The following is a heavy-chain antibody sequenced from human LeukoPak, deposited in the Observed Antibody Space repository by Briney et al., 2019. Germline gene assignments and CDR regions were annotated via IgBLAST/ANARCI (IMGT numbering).Heavy chain of an antibody. CDR3: ANLMRTSMTNIAAAGGDY. V-gene: IGHV3-30-3*02. Sequence: QTGGSLRLSCAASGFTFSSYAMHWVRQAPGKGLEWVAVISYDGSNKYYADSVKGRFTISRDNSKNTLYLQMNSLRAEDTAVYYCANLMRTSMTNIAAAGGDYWGQGTLVTVSS. CDR2: ISYDGSNK. J-gene: IGHJ4*02. CDR1: GFTFSSYA. D-gene: IGHD6-13*01.